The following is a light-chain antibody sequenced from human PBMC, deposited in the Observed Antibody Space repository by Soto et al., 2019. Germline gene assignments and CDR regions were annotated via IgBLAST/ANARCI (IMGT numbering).Light chain of an antibody. CDR3: CSYARTTNQYF. Sequence: QSPRTQPPSVSGSPGQSITISCTRTSSDIGGYDYVSWYQQRPGKAPKLLIYEVRYRPSGVSNRFSGSKFGNTASLTISGLQAEDEADYYCCSYARTTNQYFVGSGTKVTVL. CDR2: EVR. V-gene: IGLV2-14*01. CDR1: SSDIGGYDY. J-gene: IGLJ1*01.